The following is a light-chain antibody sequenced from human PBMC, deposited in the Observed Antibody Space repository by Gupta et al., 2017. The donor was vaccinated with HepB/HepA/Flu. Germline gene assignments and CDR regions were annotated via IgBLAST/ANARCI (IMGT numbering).Light chain of an antibody. CDR2: VSA. CDR1: QSLLRSNGFHF. J-gene: IGKJ4*01. V-gene: IGKV2-28*01. Sequence: VMPKFPLSLSVAPGATASMSCKSSQSLLRSNGFHFLDWYVQQPGRSPQLLIDVSARRAPGVSDRCSGSGSGKDCTLTSSRVEADDVGIYYCMQSRQPGHTFGGGTKVEI. CDR3: MQSRQPGHT.